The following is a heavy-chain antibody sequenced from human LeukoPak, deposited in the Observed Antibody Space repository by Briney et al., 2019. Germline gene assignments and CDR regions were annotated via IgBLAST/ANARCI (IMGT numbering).Heavy chain of an antibody. CDR2: INSDGSST. CDR3: ASWGLAFDY. Sequence: GGSLRLSCAASGFTFSSYWMHWGRHAPGKGLVWVSRINSDGSSTSSADSVKGRFTISRDNAKNTLYLQMNSLRAEDTAVYYCASWGLAFDYWGQGTLVTVSS. D-gene: IGHD7-27*01. CDR1: GFTFSSYW. V-gene: IGHV3-74*01. J-gene: IGHJ4*02.